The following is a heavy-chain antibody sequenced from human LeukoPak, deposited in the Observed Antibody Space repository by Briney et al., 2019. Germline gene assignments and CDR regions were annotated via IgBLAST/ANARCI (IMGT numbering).Heavy chain of an antibody. V-gene: IGHV4-39*01. CDR1: GGSIRSTSYY. J-gene: IGHJ5*02. CDR2: VHYSGST. D-gene: IGHD6-19*01. CDR3: ARRSTVAGRGRFDP. Sequence: SETLSLTCTVSGGSIRSTSYYWGWVRQPPGKGLEWLGRVHYSGSTYDNPSLKSRLTISVDTSKNQFSLKLISVTAADTAVYYCARRSTVAGRGRFDPWGQGTLVTVSS.